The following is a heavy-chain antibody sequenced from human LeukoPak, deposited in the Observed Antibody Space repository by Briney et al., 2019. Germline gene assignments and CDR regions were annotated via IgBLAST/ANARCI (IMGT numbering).Heavy chain of an antibody. J-gene: IGHJ4*02. V-gene: IGHV4-59*01. Sequence: PSETLSLTCTVSGGSINNYYWSWIRQPPGKGLEWIGNIYYSGSTNYNPSLKSRVTYSVDTSKNQFSLKLSSVTAADTAVYYCASGPTRSSWYYYWGQGTLVTVSS. CDR1: GGSINNYY. CDR2: IYYSGST. CDR3: ASGPTRSSWYYY. D-gene: IGHD6-13*01.